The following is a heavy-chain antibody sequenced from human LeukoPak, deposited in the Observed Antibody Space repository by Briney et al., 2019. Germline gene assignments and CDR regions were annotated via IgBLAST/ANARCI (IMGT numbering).Heavy chain of an antibody. Sequence: GASVKVSCKASGYTFTGYYLHWVRQAPGQGLEWMGWIHPASGGTNYAQKFQGRVTMTRDTSVSTAYMELSSLRSDDTAVYYCARLAAVPGWGQGTLAIVSS. CDR2: IHPASGGT. CDR3: ARLAAVPG. D-gene: IGHD6-19*01. CDR1: GYTFTGYY. J-gene: IGHJ1*01. V-gene: IGHV1-2*02.